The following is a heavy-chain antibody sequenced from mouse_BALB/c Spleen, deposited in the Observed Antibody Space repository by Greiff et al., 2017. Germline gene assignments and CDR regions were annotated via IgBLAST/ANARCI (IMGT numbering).Heavy chain of an antibody. V-gene: IGHV1-54*01. CDR3: ARSLRGYYAMDY. CDR2: INPGSGGT. J-gene: IGHJ4*01. CDR1: GYAFTNYL. Sequence: QVQLQQSGAELVRPGTSVKVSCTASGYAFTNYLIEWVKQRPGQGLEWIGVINPGSGGTNYNEKFKGKATLTADKSSSTAYMQLSSLTSDDSAVYFCARSLRGYYAMDYWGQGTSVTVSS.